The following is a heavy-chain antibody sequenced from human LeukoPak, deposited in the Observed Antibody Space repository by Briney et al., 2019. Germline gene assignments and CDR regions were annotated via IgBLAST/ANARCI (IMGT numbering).Heavy chain of an antibody. CDR1: GFTFSSYG. J-gene: IGHJ3*02. CDR2: ISGSGGST. D-gene: IGHD3-10*01. V-gene: IGHV3-23*01. CDR3: ARDLGRFGELFDAFDI. Sequence: GGSLRLSCAASGFTFSSYGMSWVRQAPGKGLEWVSAISGSGGSTYYADSVKGRFTISRDNSKNTLYLQMNSLRAEDTALYHCARDLGRFGELFDAFDIWGQGTMVTVSS.